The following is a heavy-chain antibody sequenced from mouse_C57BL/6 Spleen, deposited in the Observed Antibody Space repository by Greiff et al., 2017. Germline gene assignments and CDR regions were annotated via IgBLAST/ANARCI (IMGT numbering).Heavy chain of an antibody. CDR1: GYTFTNYW. CDR3: ARYSPSAMDY. V-gene: IGHV1-63*01. D-gene: IGHD2-12*01. Sequence: QVQLQQSGAELVRPGTSVKMSCKASGYTFTNYWIGWAKQRPGHGLEWIGDLYPGGGYTNYNEKFKGKATLTADKSSSTAYMQFSSLTSEDSAIYYCARYSPSAMDYWGQGTSVTVSS. J-gene: IGHJ4*01. CDR2: LYPGGGYT.